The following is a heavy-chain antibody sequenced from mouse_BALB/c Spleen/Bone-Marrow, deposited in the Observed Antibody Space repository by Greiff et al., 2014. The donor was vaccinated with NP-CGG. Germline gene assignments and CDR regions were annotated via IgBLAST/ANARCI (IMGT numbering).Heavy chain of an antibody. J-gene: IGHJ2*01. CDR3: ARNHRGYYFDY. D-gene: IGHD3-1*01. V-gene: IGHV2-2*02. Sequence: QVQLQQPGPGLVQPSQSLSITCTVSGFSLTTYGVHWVRQSPGKGLEWLGAIWTGGSTDYNAAFISRLSISKDNSKSQVFFEMNSLQANDTAIYYCARNHRGYYFDYWGQGTTLTVSS. CDR1: GFSLTTYG. CDR2: IWTGGST.